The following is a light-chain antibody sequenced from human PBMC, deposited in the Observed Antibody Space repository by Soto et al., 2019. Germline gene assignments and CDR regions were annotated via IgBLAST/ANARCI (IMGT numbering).Light chain of an antibody. Sequence: QSALTQPRSVSGSPGQSANISCTGTSSDVGGYNYVSWYQQHPGKAPKLMIYDVSKRPSGVPDRFSGSKSGNTASLTISGLQAEDEADYYCCSYAGSYPWVFGGGTKVTVL. V-gene: IGLV2-11*01. CDR1: SSDVGGYNY. J-gene: IGLJ3*02. CDR2: DVS. CDR3: CSYAGSYPWV.